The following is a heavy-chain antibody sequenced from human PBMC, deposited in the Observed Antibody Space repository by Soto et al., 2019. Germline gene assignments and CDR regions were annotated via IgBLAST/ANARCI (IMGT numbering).Heavy chain of an antibody. J-gene: IGHJ4*02. CDR3: ARARFTSGWWTPPFDY. V-gene: IGHV4-59*01. CDR2: IYYSGST. Sequence: SETLSLTCAVSGGSISSYYWSWIRQPPGKGLKRNGYIYYSGSTNYNPPIKCRVTISVDTSKYQFSLKLTSVTAVDSAVYFCARARFTSGWWTPPFDYLGQGTLVTVFS. CDR1: GGSISSYY. D-gene: IGHD6-19*01.